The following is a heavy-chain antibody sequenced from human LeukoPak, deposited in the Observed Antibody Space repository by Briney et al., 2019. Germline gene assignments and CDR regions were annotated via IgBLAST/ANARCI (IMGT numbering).Heavy chain of an antibody. Sequence: GGSLRLSCAASGFTFSSYGMHWVRQAPGKGLEWVAGIWYDGSNKYYADSVKGRFTISRDNSKNTLYLQMNSLRAEDTAVYYCAKEGGYSYGYPSGYFDYWGQGTLVTVSS. D-gene: IGHD5-18*01. CDR2: IWYDGSNK. V-gene: IGHV3-33*06. CDR1: GFTFSSYG. CDR3: AKEGGYSYGYPSGYFDY. J-gene: IGHJ4*02.